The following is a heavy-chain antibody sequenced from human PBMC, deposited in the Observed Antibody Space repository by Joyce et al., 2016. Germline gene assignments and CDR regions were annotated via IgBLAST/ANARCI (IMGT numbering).Heavy chain of an antibody. CDR2: ISPVPGRA. J-gene: IGHJ4*02. V-gene: IGHV1-69*06. D-gene: IGHD4-17*01. CDR3: ARFHPHSYGGFDY. Sequence: QVRLVQSGAEVKKPGSSVTVSCKTSGDTLKDYLISWVRQAPGQGLVWMGGISPVPGRANHPQKFQGRFSLTADKSTNTVYMELRNLRSDDTAIYFCARFHPHSYGGFDYWGQGTQVTVSS. CDR1: GDTLKDYL.